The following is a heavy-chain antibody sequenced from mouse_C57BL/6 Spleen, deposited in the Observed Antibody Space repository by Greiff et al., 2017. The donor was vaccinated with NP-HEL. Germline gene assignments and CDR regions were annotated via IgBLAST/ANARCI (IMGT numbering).Heavy chain of an antibody. CDR3: ARSTTVVAPPFDY. CDR2: IHPNSGST. D-gene: IGHD1-1*01. CDR1: GYTFTSYW. V-gene: IGHV1-64*01. J-gene: IGHJ2*01. Sequence: QVQLQQSGAELVKPGASVKLSCKASGYTFTSYWMHWVKQRPGQGLEWIGMIHPNSGSTNYNEKFKSKATLTVDKSSSTAYMQLSSLTSEDSAVYYCARSTTVVAPPFDYWGQGTTLTVSS.